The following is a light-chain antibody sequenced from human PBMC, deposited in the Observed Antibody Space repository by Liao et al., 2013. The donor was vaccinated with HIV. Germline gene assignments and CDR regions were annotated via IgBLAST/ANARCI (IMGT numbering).Light chain of an antibody. V-gene: IGLV3-1*01. Sequence: YELTQPPSLSVSPGQTAIISCSGHALGGKYISWYQHPPGQSPVVLIYQDTKRPSGIPERFTGSKSGNTATLTISRVEAGDEADYYCQVWDSSSDHWVFGGGTKLTVL. J-gene: IGLJ3*02. CDR2: QDT. CDR3: QVWDSSSDHWV. CDR1: ALGGKY.